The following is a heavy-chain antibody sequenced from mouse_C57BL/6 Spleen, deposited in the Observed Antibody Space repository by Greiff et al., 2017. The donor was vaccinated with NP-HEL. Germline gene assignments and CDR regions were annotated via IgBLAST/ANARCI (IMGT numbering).Heavy chain of an antibody. V-gene: IGHV5-4*03. Sequence: DVMLVESGGGLVKPGGSLKLSCAASGFTFSSYAMSWVRQTPEKRLEWVATISDGGSYTYYPDNVKGRFTISRDNAKNNLYLQMSHLKSEDTAMYYCARGEYYGSSYGYFDVWGTGTTVTVSS. D-gene: IGHD1-1*01. CDR3: ARGEYYGSSYGYFDV. CDR2: ISDGGSYT. J-gene: IGHJ1*03. CDR1: GFTFSSYA.